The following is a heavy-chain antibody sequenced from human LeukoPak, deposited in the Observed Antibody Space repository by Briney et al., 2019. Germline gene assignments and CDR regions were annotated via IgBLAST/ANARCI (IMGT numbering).Heavy chain of an antibody. CDR3: ARERLTTVTPSVGAVSI. V-gene: IGHV4-39*02. CDR1: GGSISSSDYY. D-gene: IGHD4-17*01. CDR2: IYYSGST. J-gene: IGHJ4*02. Sequence: PSETLSLTCTVSGGSISSSDYYWDWIRQPPGMGLEYIGSIYYSGSTYYNPSLKSRVTISVDTSKNQFSLKLSSVTAADTAVYYCARERLTTVTPSVGAVSIWGQGTLVTVSS.